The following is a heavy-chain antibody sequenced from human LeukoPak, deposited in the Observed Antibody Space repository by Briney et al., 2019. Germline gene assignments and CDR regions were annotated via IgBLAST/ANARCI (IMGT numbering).Heavy chain of an antibody. CDR3: ARGLVPAAVKYYFDY. Sequence: PSETLSLPCGVWGGSFRGYYWRWMRQPPGKALEWIGEIKDSGSTNYNPSLKSRVTISVDTSKNQFSLKLSSVTAADTAVYYCARGLVPAAVKYYFDYWGQGTLVTVSS. CDR2: IKDSGST. J-gene: IGHJ4*02. D-gene: IGHD2-2*01. CDR1: GGSFRGYY. V-gene: IGHV4-34*01.